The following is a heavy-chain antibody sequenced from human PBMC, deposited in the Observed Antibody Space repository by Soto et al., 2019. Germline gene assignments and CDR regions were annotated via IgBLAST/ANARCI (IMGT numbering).Heavy chain of an antibody. CDR1: GYTFISYA. CDR2: INAGNGNT. V-gene: IGHV1-3*01. Sequence: QVQLVQSGAEVKKPGASVKVSCKASGYTFISYAMHWVRQAPGQRLEWMGWINAGNGNTKYSQKFQGRVTITRDTSASTVYMELSSLRSEDMAVYYCARDRVVVVAPTRWFDPWGQGTPVTVSS. D-gene: IGHD2-15*01. CDR3: ARDRVVVVAPTRWFDP. J-gene: IGHJ5*02.